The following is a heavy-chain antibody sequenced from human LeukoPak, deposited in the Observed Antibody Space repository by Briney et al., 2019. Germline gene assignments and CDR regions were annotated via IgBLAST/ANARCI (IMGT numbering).Heavy chain of an antibody. CDR1: GFTFSSYE. CDR2: ISHSGSII. Sequence: GGSLRLSCATSGFTFSSYEMNWVRQAPGKGLEWVSFISHSGSIIDYADSVKGRFTISRDNAKNSLYLQMDSLRAEDTAVYYCARDRANWGPERYFDLWGRGTLVTVSS. D-gene: IGHD7-27*01. J-gene: IGHJ2*01. CDR3: ARDRANWGPERYFDL. V-gene: IGHV3-48*03.